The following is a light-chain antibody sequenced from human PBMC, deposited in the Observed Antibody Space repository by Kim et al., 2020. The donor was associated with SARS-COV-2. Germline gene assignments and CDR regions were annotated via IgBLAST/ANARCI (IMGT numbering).Light chain of an antibody. CDR3: QQRSNWPPD. CDR2: DAS. Sequence: LSPGERATLSCRASQSVSSYLAWYQQKPGQAPRLLIYDASSRATGIPARFSGSGSGTDFTLTISSLEPEDFAVYYCQQRSNWPPDFGQGTRLEIK. CDR1: QSVSSY. J-gene: IGKJ5*01. V-gene: IGKV3-11*01.